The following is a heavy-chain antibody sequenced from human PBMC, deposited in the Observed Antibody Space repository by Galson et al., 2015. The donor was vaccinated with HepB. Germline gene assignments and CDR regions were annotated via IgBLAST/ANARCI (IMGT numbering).Heavy chain of an antibody. CDR3: ARDSIDGELLPRGFDY. V-gene: IGHV1-69*04. CDR1: GGTFSSYT. D-gene: IGHD3-10*01. Sequence: SVKVSCKASGGTFSSYTISWVRQAPGQGLEWMGRIIPILGIANYAQKFQGRVTITADKSTSTAYMELSSLRSEDTAVYYCARDSIDGELLPRGFDYWGQGTLITVSS. CDR2: IIPILGIA. J-gene: IGHJ4*02.